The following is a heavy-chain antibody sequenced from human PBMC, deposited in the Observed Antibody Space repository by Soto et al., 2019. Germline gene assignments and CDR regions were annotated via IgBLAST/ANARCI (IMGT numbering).Heavy chain of an antibody. CDR3: AKGPYYDFWSGSFDY. CDR1: GFTFSSYA. V-gene: IGHV3-23*01. CDR2: INGSGGST. Sequence: PGGSLRLSCAASGFTFSSYAMSWVRQSPGKGLEWVSAINGSGGSTYYADSVKGRFTISRDNSKNTLYLQMNSLRAEDTAVYYCAKGPYYDFWSGSFDYWGRGTLVTV. J-gene: IGHJ4*02. D-gene: IGHD3-3*01.